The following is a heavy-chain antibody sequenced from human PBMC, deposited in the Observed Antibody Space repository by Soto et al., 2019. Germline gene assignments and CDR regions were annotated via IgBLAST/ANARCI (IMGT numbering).Heavy chain of an antibody. D-gene: IGHD3-22*01. J-gene: IGHJ4*02. CDR1: GGSISSGGYS. CDR2: IYHSGST. V-gene: IGHV4-30-2*01. CDR3: AREYYYDSSGYPGGFDY. Sequence: SETLSLTCAVSGGSISSGGYSWSWIRQPPGKGLEWIGYIYHSGSTYYNPSLKSRVTISVDRSKNQFSLKLSSVTAADTAVYYCAREYYYDSSGYPGGFDYWGQGTLVTVSS.